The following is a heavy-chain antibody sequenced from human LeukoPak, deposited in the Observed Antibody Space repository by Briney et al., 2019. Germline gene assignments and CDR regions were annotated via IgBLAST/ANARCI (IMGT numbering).Heavy chain of an antibody. CDR1: GGSISSYY. CDR2: IYTSGST. Sequence: SETLSLTCTVSGGSISSYYWSWIRQPAGKGLEWIGRIYTSGSTNYNPSLKSRVTISVDKSKNQFSLKLSSVTAADTAVYYCARDLSISIAAAVAGINWFDPWGQGTLVTVSS. V-gene: IGHV4-4*07. J-gene: IGHJ5*02. CDR3: ARDLSISIAAAVAGINWFDP. D-gene: IGHD6-13*01.